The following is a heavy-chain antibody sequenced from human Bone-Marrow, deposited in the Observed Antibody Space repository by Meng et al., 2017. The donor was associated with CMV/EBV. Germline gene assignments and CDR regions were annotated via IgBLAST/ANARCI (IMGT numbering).Heavy chain of an antibody. V-gene: IGHV3-7*01. D-gene: IGHD3-10*01. CDR1: GFTFSSYW. CDR2: IKKDGSEK. CDR3: ARARGGDY. J-gene: IGHJ4*02. Sequence: GGSLRPSCAASGFTFSSYWMSWVRQAPGKVLEWVANIKKDGSEKYYVDSVKGRFTISRDNAKNSLYLQMNSLRAEDTAVYDCARARGGDYWGQGTLVTVSS.